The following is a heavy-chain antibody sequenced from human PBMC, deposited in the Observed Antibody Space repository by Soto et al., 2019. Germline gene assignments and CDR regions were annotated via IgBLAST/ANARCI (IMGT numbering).Heavy chain of an antibody. CDR1: GGTFSSYA. CDR3: ARDLSPVRAFDI. CDR2: IIPLFGTA. J-gene: IGHJ3*02. V-gene: IGHV1-69*13. Sequence: SVKVSCKASGGTFSSYAITWVRQAPGQGLEWMGGIIPLFGTANYAQKFQGRVTITADESTNTAYMELSSLRSEDTALYYCARDLSPVRAFDIWGQGTMVTVS.